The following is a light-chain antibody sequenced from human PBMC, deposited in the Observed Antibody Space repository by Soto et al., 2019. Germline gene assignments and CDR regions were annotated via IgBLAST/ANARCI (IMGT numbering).Light chain of an antibody. Sequence: EIVMTQSPATLSVSPGERATLSCRASQSVSSNLAWYQQKPGQAPRLLIYGATTRATGIPGRFSGSGSGTEFTLTINSLQSEDFAVYYCQQYKNWPPRTFGQGTKVDFK. V-gene: IGKV3-15*01. CDR3: QQYKNWPPRT. J-gene: IGKJ1*01. CDR1: QSVSSN. CDR2: GAT.